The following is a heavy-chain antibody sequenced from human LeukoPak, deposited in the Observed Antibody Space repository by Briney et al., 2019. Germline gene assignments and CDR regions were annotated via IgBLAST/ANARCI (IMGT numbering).Heavy chain of an antibody. Sequence: SETLSLTCAVYGASLSDYYWSWIRQPPGKGLEWIGEIDHIGVTKYSPSLKGRVTISRDTSKNQFSLDVTSVIAADTAVYYCATASQLGSYNWFDPWGQGTLVTVSP. CDR1: GASLSDYY. D-gene: IGHD6-6*01. CDR2: IDHIGVT. CDR3: ATASQLGSYNWFDP. J-gene: IGHJ5*02. V-gene: IGHV4-34*01.